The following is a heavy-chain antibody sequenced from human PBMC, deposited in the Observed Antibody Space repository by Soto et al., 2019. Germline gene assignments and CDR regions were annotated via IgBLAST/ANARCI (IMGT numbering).Heavy chain of an antibody. CDR2: INPNSGGT. CDR3: ARGLGYDILTGNNWFDP. J-gene: IGHJ5*02. Sequence: QVQLVQSGAEVKKPGASVKVSCKASGYTFTGYYMHWVRQAPGQGLEWMGWINPNSGGTNYAQKFQGRVTMTRDTSISTAYMELSRLRSDDTAVYYCARGLGYDILTGNNWFDPWGQGTLVTVSS. V-gene: IGHV1-2*02. D-gene: IGHD3-9*01. CDR1: GYTFTGYY.